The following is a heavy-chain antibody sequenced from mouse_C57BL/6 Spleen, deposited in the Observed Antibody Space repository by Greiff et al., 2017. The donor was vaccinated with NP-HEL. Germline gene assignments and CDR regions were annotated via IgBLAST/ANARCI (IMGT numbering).Heavy chain of an antibody. CDR3: ARDHLYYDYYLDY. V-gene: IGHV1-76*01. CDR1: GYTFTDYY. D-gene: IGHD2-4*01. J-gene: IGHJ2*01. Sequence: VMLVESGAELVRPGASVKLSCKASGYTFTDYYINWVKQRPGQGLEWIARIYPGSGNTYYNEKFKGKATLTAEKSSSTAYMQLSSLTSEDSAVYVCARDHLYYDYYLDYWGQGNTLTVSS. CDR2: IYPGSGNT.